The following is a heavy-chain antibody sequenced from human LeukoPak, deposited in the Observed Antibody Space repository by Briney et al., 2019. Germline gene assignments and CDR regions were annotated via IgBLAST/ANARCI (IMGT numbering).Heavy chain of an antibody. D-gene: IGHD4-17*01. CDR2: IRSKANNYET. V-gene: IGHV3-73*01. CDR1: GFTFSGSA. J-gene: IGHJ4*02. CDR3: TRPNYGDYADDY. Sequence: GGSLKLSCAASGFTFSGSAMHWVRRASGKGLEWVGRIRSKANNYETTYAPSVKGRYAISRDDSKNTAYLQMNGLKTEDTAMYYCTRPNYGDYADDYWGQGTLVTVSS.